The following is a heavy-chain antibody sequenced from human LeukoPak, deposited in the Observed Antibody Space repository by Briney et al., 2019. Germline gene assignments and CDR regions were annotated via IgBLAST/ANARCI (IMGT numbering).Heavy chain of an antibody. D-gene: IGHD3-22*01. CDR2: IYSGGST. CDR1: GFTFSNYG. V-gene: IGHV3-53*01. J-gene: IGHJ4*02. CDR3: ARRAGDYSHPYDY. Sequence: GGTLRLSCAASGFTFSNYGLSWVRQAPGKGLEWVPFIYSGGSTYYTDSAKGRFTISRDNSKNTLYLQMNSLRAEDTAVYYCARRAGDYSHPYDYWGQGILVTVSS.